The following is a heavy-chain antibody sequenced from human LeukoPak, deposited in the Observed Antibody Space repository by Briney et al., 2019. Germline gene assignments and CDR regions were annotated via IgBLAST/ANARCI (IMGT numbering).Heavy chain of an antibody. Sequence: RASVKVSCKASGYTFTSYGISWVRQAPGQGLEWMGWNSAYNGNTNYAQKLQGRVTMTTDTSTSTAYMELRSLRSDDTAVYYCATSSVAPEWYYYYYGMDVWGQGTTVTVSS. V-gene: IGHV1-18*01. CDR2: NSAYNGNT. J-gene: IGHJ6*02. CDR3: ATSSVAPEWYYYYYGMDV. D-gene: IGHD6-19*01. CDR1: GYTFTSYG.